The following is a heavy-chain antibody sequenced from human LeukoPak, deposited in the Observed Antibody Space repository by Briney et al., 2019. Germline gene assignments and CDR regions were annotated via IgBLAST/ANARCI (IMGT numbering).Heavy chain of an antibody. CDR3: ARGVFYYDTSGRGYYFDY. V-gene: IGHV4-4*07. Sequence: SETLSLTCTVSGGSIGSYYWSWIRQPAGEGLEWIGRIYTSGGTVYNPSLKSRVTMSVDTSKNQFSLKLSSVTAADTAVYYCARGVFYYDTSGRGYYFDYWGQGTLVTVSS. CDR1: GGSIGSYY. J-gene: IGHJ4*02. D-gene: IGHD3-22*01. CDR2: IYTSGGT.